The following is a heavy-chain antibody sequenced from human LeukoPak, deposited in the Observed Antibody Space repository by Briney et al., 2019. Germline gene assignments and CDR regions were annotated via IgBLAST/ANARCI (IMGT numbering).Heavy chain of an antibody. Sequence: PSETLSLTCTVSGGSISSHYWSWIRQPPGRGLEWIGYIYSSGSTNYNPSLKSRVTISQDTSKKQFSLKLSSVTAADTAVYYCARSWGATTHFDYWGQGTLVTVSS. J-gene: IGHJ4*02. CDR3: ARSWGATTHFDY. V-gene: IGHV4-59*11. D-gene: IGHD1-26*01. CDR2: IYSSGST. CDR1: GGSISSHY.